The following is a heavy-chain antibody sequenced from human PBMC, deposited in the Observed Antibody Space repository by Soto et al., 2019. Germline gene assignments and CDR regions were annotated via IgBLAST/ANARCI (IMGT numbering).Heavy chain of an antibody. Sequence: GGSLRLSCAASGFTFSDYGMHWVRQAPGKGPEWLAVISYDGTTQHCADSVKGRFTISRDNFKNTLHLQINSLRGEDTALYYCARDAPYPQGKWLNLDLWGQGTLVTVSS. D-gene: IGHD5-12*01. CDR1: GFTFSDYG. V-gene: IGHV3-30*03. J-gene: IGHJ5*02. CDR3: ARDAPYPQGKWLNLDL. CDR2: ISYDGTTQ.